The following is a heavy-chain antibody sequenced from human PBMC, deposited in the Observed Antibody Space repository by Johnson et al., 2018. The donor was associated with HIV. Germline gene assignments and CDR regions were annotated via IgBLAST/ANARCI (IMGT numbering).Heavy chain of an antibody. V-gene: IGHV3-53*01. CDR2: IYSGGST. Sequence: FTFSDYYMSWIRQSPGKVLVWVAVIYSGGSTYYADSVKGRFTISRDNTKNTLSLQMNSLRAEDTAVDYCARDDRISGSQGGYAFDIWGQGTMVTVSS. CDR1: FTFSDYY. J-gene: IGHJ3*02. D-gene: IGHD1-26*01. CDR3: ARDDRISGSQGGYAFDI.